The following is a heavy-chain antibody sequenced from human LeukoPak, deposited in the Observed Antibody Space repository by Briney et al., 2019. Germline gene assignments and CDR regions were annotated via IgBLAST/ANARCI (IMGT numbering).Heavy chain of an antibody. D-gene: IGHD6-13*01. V-gene: IGHV3-30-3*01. CDR1: GFTFSTYG. CDR3: ARASNSGYSSFDP. CDR2: ISYDGSNK. J-gene: IGHJ5*02. Sequence: PGTSLRLSCAASGFTFSTYGIHWVRQAPGKGLEWVAVISYDGSNKYYADSVKGRFTISRDNSKNTLYLQMNRLRAEDMAIYYCARASNSGYSSFDPWGQGTLVTVSS.